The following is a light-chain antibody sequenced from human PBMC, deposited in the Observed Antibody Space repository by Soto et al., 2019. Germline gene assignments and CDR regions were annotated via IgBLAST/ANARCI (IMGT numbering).Light chain of an antibody. J-gene: IGKJ2*01. V-gene: IGKV3-15*01. Sequence: EIVMTQSPATLSVSPRERATLSCRASQSVSSNFAWYRQKPGQAPTLLSYGSSTRATGIPPRFSGSGSVTEFTLTISSLQSQDLAVYYCQQYNNWPYTFGQGTKLEIK. CDR2: GSS. CDR1: QSVSSN. CDR3: QQYNNWPYT.